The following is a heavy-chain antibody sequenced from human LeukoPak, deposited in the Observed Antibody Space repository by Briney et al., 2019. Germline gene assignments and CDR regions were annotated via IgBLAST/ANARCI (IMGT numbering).Heavy chain of an antibody. D-gene: IGHD4-23*01. CDR3: ANRNYGGSPLPLDY. J-gene: IGHJ4*02. CDR2: IKQDGSDK. CDR1: VFTFSNYW. Sequence: GGSLRLSCVASVFTFSNYWMTWVRQTPGKGLECVASIKQDGSDKYYVDSVKGRFTISRDNAQNSLYLQMTSLRAEDTAVFYCANRNYGGSPLPLDYWGQGTLVTVSS. V-gene: IGHV3-7*01.